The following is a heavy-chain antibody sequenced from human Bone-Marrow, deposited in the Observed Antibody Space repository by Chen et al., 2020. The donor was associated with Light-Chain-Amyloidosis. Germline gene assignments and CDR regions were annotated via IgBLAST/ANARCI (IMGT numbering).Heavy chain of an antibody. CDR1: GFTFSNAW. V-gene: IGHV3-15*01. CDR3: TTVTYDYVWGSYRYRSY. D-gene: IGHD3-16*02. Sequence: EVQLVESGGGLVKPGGSLRLSCAASGFTFSNAWMSWVRQAPGKGLEWVGRIKSKTDGGTTDYAAPVKGRFTISRDDSKNTLYLQMNSLKTEDTAVYYCTTVTYDYVWGSYRYRSYWGQGNLVTVSS. CDR2: IKSKTDGGTT. J-gene: IGHJ4*02.